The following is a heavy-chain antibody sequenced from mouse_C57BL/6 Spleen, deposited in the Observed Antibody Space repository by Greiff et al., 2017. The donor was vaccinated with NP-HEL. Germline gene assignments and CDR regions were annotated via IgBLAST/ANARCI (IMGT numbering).Heavy chain of an antibody. V-gene: IGHV1-55*01. CDR2: ISPGSGST. CDR3: ARSDYDAYYYAMDY. D-gene: IGHD2-4*01. CDR1: GYTFTSYW. J-gene: IGHJ4*01. Sequence: QVQLQQPGAELVKPGASVKMSCKASGYTFTSYWLTWVKQRPGQGLEWIGDISPGSGSTNYNEKFKSKATLTVDTSSSTAYMQLSSLTSEDSAVYYCARSDYDAYYYAMDYWGQGTSVTVSS.